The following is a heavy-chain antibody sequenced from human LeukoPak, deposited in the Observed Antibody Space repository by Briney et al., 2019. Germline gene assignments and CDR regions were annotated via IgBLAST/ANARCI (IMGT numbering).Heavy chain of an antibody. Sequence: PGGSLRLSCVASGFIFTSFGMNWVRRAPGKDLEGFSSITHGGQIYYADSVKGRFTISRDNTKNSVYLRMDNLRDDDTAVYFCARDDRYGSGTLGKRFDPWGQGTLVSVSS. CDR1: GFIFTSFG. J-gene: IGHJ5*02. CDR2: ITHGGQI. D-gene: IGHD3-10*01. CDR3: ARDDRYGSGTLGKRFDP. V-gene: IGHV3-21*01.